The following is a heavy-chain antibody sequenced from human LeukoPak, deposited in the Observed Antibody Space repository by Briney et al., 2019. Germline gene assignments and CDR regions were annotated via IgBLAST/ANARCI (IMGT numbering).Heavy chain of an antibody. CDR3: ARDRGVDGNDY. D-gene: IGHD1-14*01. V-gene: IGHV3-30*03. CDR1: GFTFSSYG. CDR2: VSSDGTNK. J-gene: IGHJ4*02. Sequence: GWSLRLSCAASGFTFSSYGIHWVRQAPGKGLEWVAVVSSDGTNKYYADSVKGRFTISRDNAKNSLYLQMNSLRAEDTAVYYCARDRGVDGNDYWGQGTLVTVSS.